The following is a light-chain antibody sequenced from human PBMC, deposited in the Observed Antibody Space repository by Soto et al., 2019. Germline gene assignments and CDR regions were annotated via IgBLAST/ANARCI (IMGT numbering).Light chain of an antibody. Sequence: DIHLTQSPSFLSASVGDRVTITCRASQGISSYLAWYQQKPGKAPKLLIYAASTLQSGVPSRFSGSGSGTEFTLTISSLQPEDFATYYCQQLNSYPITFGQGTRLEMK. CDR3: QQLNSYPIT. V-gene: IGKV1-9*01. CDR2: AAS. CDR1: QGISSY. J-gene: IGKJ5*01.